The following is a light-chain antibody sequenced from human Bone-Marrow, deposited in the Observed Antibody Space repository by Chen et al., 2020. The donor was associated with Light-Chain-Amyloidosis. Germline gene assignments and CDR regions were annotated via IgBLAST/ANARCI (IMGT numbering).Light chain of an antibody. V-gene: IGLV3-21*02. CDR3: RVWDRSRDSAV. CDR1: NIGSTS. J-gene: IGLJ3*02. Sequence: SYVLTQPSSVSVAPGQTATIACGGNNIGSTSVRWYQQTPGQAPLLGVYDDSDRPSGIPEGWSGTNAWNTATLTFSWVEAGEEADYYCRVWDRSRDSAVFGGGSKRAV. CDR2: DDS.